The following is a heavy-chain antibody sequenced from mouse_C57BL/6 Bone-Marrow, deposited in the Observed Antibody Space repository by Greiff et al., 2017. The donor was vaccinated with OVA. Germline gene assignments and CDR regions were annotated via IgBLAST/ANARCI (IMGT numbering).Heavy chain of an antibody. CDR1: GFTFSNYW. J-gene: IGHJ2*01. CDR2: IRLKSDNYAT. D-gene: IGHD4-1*02. CDR3: TGPTGTVDY. Sequence: EVKLMESGGGLVQPGGSMKLSCVASGFTFSNYWMNWVRQSPEKGLEWVAQIRLKSDNYATHYAESVKGRFTISRDDSKSSVYLQMNNLRAEDTGIYYCTGPTGTVDYWGQGTTLTVSS. V-gene: IGHV6-3*01.